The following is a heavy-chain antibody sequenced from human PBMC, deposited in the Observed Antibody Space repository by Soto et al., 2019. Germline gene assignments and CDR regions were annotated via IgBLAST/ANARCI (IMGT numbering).Heavy chain of an antibody. CDR1: GYTFTGYY. D-gene: IGHD6-19*01. CDR2: INPNSGGT. V-gene: IGHV1-2*02. CDR3: ARRVQAATQRYSSGWYFDY. J-gene: IGHJ4*02. Sequence: ASVKVSCKASGYTFTGYYMHWVRQAPGQGLEWMGWINPNSGGTNYAQKFQGRVTMTRDTSISTAYMELSRLRSDDTAVYYCARRVQAATQRYSSGWYFDYWGQGPLVTVYS.